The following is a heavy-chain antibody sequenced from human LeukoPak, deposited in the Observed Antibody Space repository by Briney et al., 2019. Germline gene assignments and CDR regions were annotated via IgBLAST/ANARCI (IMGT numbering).Heavy chain of an antibody. V-gene: IGHV3-23*01. CDR3: AKANPSPYYDFWSGYDY. D-gene: IGHD3-3*01. Sequence: TGGSLRLSCAASGFTFSSYAMCWVRQAPGKGLEWVSAISGSGGSTYYADSVKGRFTISRDNSKNTLYLQMNSLRAEDTAVYYCAKANPSPYYDFWSGYDYWGQGTLVTVSS. CDR2: ISGSGGST. J-gene: IGHJ4*02. CDR1: GFTFSSYA.